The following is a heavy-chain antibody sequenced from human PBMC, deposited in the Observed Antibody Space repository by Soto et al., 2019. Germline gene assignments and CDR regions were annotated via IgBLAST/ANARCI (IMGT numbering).Heavy chain of an antibody. CDR1: GYTFTGYA. V-gene: IGHV1-3*01. J-gene: IGHJ4*02. CDR2: INAGNGNT. CDR3: ARAVAVAADFDY. D-gene: IGHD6-19*01. Sequence: GASVKVSCKASGYTFTGYAMHWVRQAPGQRLEWMGGINAGNGNTKYSQKFQGRVTITRDTSASTAYMELSSLRSEDTAVYYCARAVAVAADFDYWGQGTLVTVSS.